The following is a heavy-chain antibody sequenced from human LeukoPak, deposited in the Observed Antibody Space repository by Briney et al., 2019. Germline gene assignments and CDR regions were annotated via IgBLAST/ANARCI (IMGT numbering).Heavy chain of an antibody. CDR1: GFIVSGDF. Sequence: GGSLRLSCAASGFIVSGDFMSWVRQAPGKGLEWVSAISGSGGSTYYADSVKGRFTISRDNSKNTLYLQMNSLRAEDTAVYYCAKDRRLTYTTVVNPSDYWGQGTLVTVSS. CDR2: ISGSGGST. CDR3: AKDRRLTYTTVVNPSDY. V-gene: IGHV3-23*01. D-gene: IGHD4-23*01. J-gene: IGHJ4*02.